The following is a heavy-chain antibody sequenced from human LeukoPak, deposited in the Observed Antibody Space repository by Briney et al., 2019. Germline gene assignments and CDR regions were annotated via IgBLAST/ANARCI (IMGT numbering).Heavy chain of an antibody. J-gene: IGHJ3*02. CDR1: GGTFSSYA. D-gene: IGHD4-17*01. CDR3: ARARDDYGEYHAFDI. CDR2: IIPNFGTA. V-gene: IGHV1-69*05. Sequence: SVKVSCKASGGTFSSYAISWVRQAPGQGLEWMGRIIPNFGTANYAQKFQGRVTITTDESTSTAYMELSSLRAEDTAVYYCARARDDYGEYHAFDIWGQGTMVTVSS.